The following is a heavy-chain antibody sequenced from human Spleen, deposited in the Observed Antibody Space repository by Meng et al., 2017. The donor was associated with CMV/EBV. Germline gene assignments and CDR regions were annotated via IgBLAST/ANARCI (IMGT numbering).Heavy chain of an antibody. V-gene: IGHV3-21*01. CDR1: GFTFSSYS. D-gene: IGHD3-10*01. Sequence: GESLKISCEASGFTFSSYSMNWVRQAPGKGLEWVSCISSSSTYIYYADSLKGRLTISRDNAKNSLYLQINNLRAEDTAVYYCARDPGYYNSRYRDYWGQGTLVTVSS. CDR3: ARDPGYYNSRYRDY. CDR2: ISSSSTYI. J-gene: IGHJ4*02.